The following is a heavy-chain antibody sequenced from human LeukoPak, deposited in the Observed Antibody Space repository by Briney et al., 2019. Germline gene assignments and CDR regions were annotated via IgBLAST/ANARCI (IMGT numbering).Heavy chain of an antibody. CDR3: TTGLSVAGIDS. V-gene: IGHV3-15*01. Sequence: GGSLRLSCAASGFTFSNAWMSWVRQAPGKGLEWVGRIKRKTDGETTDYTAPVKGRFTISRDDSKNTPYLQMNSLKTEDTALYYCTTGLSVAGIDSWGQGTLVTVSS. CDR2: IKRKTDGETT. D-gene: IGHD6-19*01. J-gene: IGHJ4*02. CDR1: GFTFSNAW.